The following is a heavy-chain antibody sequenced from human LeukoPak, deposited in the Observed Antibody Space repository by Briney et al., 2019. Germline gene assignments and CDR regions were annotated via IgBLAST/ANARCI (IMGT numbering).Heavy chain of an antibody. D-gene: IGHD3-3*01. CDR3: TKDVGVVMFDY. V-gene: IGHV3-21*04. Sequence: GGSLRLSCAASGFTFNSFTMNWVRQAPGKGLEWASSITSTSSSIYYADSVKGRFTISRDNSKNTLYLQMSSLRAEDTAVYYCTKDVGVVMFDYWGQGTLVTVSS. J-gene: IGHJ4*02. CDR1: GFTFNSFT. CDR2: ITSTSSSI.